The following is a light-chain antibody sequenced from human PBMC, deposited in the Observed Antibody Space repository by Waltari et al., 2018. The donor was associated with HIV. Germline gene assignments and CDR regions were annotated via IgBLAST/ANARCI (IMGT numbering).Light chain of an antibody. CDR3: QQYNNWPPWT. Sequence: EIVMTQSPATLSVSPGERATLSCRASESVGSNVAGYQQIPGQAPRLLIYGASTRATGFPARFSGSGSGTEFTLTISSLQSEDFVVYYCQQYNNWPPWTFGQGTKVEVK. V-gene: IGKV3-15*01. J-gene: IGKJ1*01. CDR1: ESVGSN. CDR2: GAS.